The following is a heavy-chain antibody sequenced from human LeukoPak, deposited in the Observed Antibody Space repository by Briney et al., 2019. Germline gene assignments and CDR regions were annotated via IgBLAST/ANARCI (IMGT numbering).Heavy chain of an antibody. D-gene: IGHD3-3*01. CDR2: IWYDGSNK. V-gene: IGHV3-33*01. CDR1: GFTFSSYG. CDR3: VRVGETIFGAFDI. J-gene: IGHJ3*02. Sequence: PGRSLRLSCAASGFTFSSYGMHWVRQAPGKGLEWVAVIWYDGSNKYYADSVKGRFTISRDNSKNTLYLQMNSLRAEDTAVYYCVRVGETIFGAFDIWGQGTMVTVSS.